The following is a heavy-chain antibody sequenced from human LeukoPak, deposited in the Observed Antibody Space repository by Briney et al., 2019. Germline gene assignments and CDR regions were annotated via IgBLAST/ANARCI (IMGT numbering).Heavy chain of an antibody. J-gene: IGHJ4*02. CDR3: AERGAEVGTTIAPGDY. D-gene: IGHD1-26*01. CDR1: GFTFSSYA. CDR2: IGGSGGST. V-gene: IGHV3-23*01. Sequence: GGSLGLSCAASGFTFSSYAMSWVRQAPGKGLEWVSAIGGSGGSTYYADSVKGRFTISRDSSKNTLYLQMNSLRAEDTAVYYCAERGAEVGTTIAPGDYWGQGSLVTVSS.